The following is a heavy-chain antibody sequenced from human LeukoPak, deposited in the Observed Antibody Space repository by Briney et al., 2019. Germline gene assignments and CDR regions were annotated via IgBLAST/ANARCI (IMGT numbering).Heavy chain of an antibody. V-gene: IGHV3-21*06. CDR2: ITSSSSYI. Sequence: GGSLRLSCAASGFTFSSYNMNWVRQAPGKGPEWVSSITSSSSYIYYADSVKGRFTISRDNAKNSLYLQVDSLRVEDTAVYYCATSLSGWGTYHYMNVWGKGTAVTISS. D-gene: IGHD6-19*01. J-gene: IGHJ6*03. CDR3: ATSLSGWGTYHYMNV. CDR1: GFTFSSYN.